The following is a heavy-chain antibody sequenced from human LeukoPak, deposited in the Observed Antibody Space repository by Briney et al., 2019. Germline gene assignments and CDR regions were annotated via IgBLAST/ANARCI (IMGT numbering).Heavy chain of an antibody. Sequence: SETLSLTCTVSGGSISSYYWSWIRQPPGKGLEWIGYIYYSGSTNYNPSLKSRVTISVDTSKNQFSLKLSSVTAADTAVYYCARLLAVAGTGYYYYGMDVWGQGTTVTVSS. CDR3: ARLLAVAGTGYYYYGMDV. CDR2: IYYSGST. J-gene: IGHJ6*02. CDR1: GGSISSYY. V-gene: IGHV4-59*01. D-gene: IGHD6-19*01.